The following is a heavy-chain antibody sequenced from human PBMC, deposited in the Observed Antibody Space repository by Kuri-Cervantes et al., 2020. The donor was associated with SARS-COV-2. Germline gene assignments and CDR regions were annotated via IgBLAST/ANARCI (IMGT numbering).Heavy chain of an antibody. D-gene: IGHD6-19*01. Sequence: SVKVSCKASGGTFSSYAISWVRQAPGQGLEWMGGIIPILGTANYAQKFQGRVTLTTDESTSTAYMELSSLTSEDTAVYYCGSTIAVAGVGVYYHLDVWGKGTTVTVSS. CDR1: GGTFSSYA. V-gene: IGHV1-69*05. CDR3: GSTIAVAGVGVYYHLDV. J-gene: IGHJ6*03. CDR2: IIPILGTA.